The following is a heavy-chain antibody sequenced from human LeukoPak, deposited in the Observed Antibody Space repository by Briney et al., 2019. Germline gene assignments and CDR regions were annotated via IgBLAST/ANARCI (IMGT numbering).Heavy chain of an antibody. Sequence: SETLSLTCTVSGYSISSGYYWGWIRQPPGKGLEWIGDIYHSGSTDYNPSLKSRVSISVDTSKNQFSLKLSSVTAADTAVYYCARVYKSSWYLNWFDPWGQGTLVTVSS. CDR2: IYHSGST. CDR1: GYSISSGYY. D-gene: IGHD6-13*01. J-gene: IGHJ5*02. V-gene: IGHV4-38-2*02. CDR3: ARVYKSSWYLNWFDP.